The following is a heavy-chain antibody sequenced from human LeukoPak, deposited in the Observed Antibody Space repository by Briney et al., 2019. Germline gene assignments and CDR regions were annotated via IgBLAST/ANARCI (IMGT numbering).Heavy chain of an antibody. Sequence: GASVKVSCKASGYTFTGYYMHWVRQTPGQGLEWMGWINPNSGGTNYAQKFQGRVTMTRDTSISTAYMELSRLRSDDTAVYYCARDVSSYYYDSSGYYWGYYYYGIDVWGQGTTVTVSS. CDR3: ARDVSSYYYDSSGYYWGYYYYGIDV. CDR1: GYTFTGYY. CDR2: INPNSGGT. D-gene: IGHD3-22*01. J-gene: IGHJ6*02. V-gene: IGHV1-2*02.